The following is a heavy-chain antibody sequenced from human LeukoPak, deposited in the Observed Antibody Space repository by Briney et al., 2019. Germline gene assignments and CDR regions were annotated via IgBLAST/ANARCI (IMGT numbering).Heavy chain of an antibody. CDR1: GDSVTSGGYF. CDR2: ISNSGTT. V-gene: IGHV4-31*11. J-gene: IGHJ3*02. CDR3: PRDVVATSSPDALNI. Sequence: NPSETLSLTRAVSGDSVTSGGYFWTWIRQHPGKGLEWIGSISNSGTTSYNPSLKSRVSISLDTSNNHFSLRLGSVTAADTAVYFCPRDVVATSSPDALNIWGQGTMVTVSS. D-gene: IGHD2/OR15-2a*01.